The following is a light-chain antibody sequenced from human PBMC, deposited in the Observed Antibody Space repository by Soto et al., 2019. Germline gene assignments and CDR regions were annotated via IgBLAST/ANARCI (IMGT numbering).Light chain of an antibody. CDR1: SSDVGGYNY. CDR3: CSYACSYTFLYV. CDR2: DVS. Sequence: QSALTQPRSVSGSPGQSVTISCTGTSSDVGGYNYVSWYQQHPGKAPKLMIYDVSKRPSGVPDRFSGSKSGNTASLTISGLQAEDEADYYCCSYACSYTFLYVFGTGTKLTVL. J-gene: IGLJ1*01. V-gene: IGLV2-11*01.